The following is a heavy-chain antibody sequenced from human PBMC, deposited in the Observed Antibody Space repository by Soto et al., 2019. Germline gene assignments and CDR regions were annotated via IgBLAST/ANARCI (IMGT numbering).Heavy chain of an antibody. CDR3: AKDQGSSWYEIDY. J-gene: IGHJ4*02. CDR1: GFTFSSYA. Sequence: GGSLRLSCAASGFTFSSYAMSWVRQAPGKGLEWVSAISGSGGSTYYADSVKGRFTISRDNSKNTLYLQMNSLRAVDTAVYYCAKDQGSSWYEIDYWGQGTLVTVSS. V-gene: IGHV3-23*01. D-gene: IGHD6-13*01. CDR2: ISGSGGST.